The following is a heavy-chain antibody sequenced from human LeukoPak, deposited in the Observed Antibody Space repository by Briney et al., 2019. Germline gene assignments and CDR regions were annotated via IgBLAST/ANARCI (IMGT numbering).Heavy chain of an antibody. V-gene: IGHV4-34*01. CDR1: GGSFSGYY. CDR3: ARGRCSGGSCYFRSEAFDY. Sequence: SETLSLTCAVYGGSFSGYYWSWIRQLPGKGLEWIGEINHSGSTSYNPSLKSRVTISVDTSKNQFSLKLSSVTAADTAVYYCARGRCSGGSCYFRSEAFDYWGQGTLVTVSS. D-gene: IGHD2-15*01. J-gene: IGHJ4*02. CDR2: INHSGST.